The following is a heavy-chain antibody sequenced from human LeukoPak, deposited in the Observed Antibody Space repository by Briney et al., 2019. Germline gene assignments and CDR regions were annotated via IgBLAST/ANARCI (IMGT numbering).Heavy chain of an antibody. V-gene: IGHV3-21*01. D-gene: IGHD1-1*01. CDR3: ARWKPRSDALDV. Sequence: GGSLRLSCEASGFTFTTYSMTWVRQTPGEGLEWVSSISTRDTFINYADSVKGRFTISRDNAKNSLFLRMTSLRAEDTAMYYCARWKPRSDALDVWGKGTMVMVSS. CDR2: ISTRDTFI. J-gene: IGHJ3*01. CDR1: GFTFTTYS.